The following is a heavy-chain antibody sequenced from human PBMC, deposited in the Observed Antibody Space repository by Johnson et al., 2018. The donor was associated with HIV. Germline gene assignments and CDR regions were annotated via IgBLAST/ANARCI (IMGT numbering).Heavy chain of an antibody. CDR2: ISSSDSTI. D-gene: IGHD2-15*01. CDR1: GFTFSGYG. Sequence: VQLVESGGGEVQPGRSLRLSCAASGFTFSGYGMHWVRQAPGKGLEWISYISSSDSTIYYADSVKGRFTISRDNAKNSLYMQMKSLRVEDTAVYYCAKEALRGGEYDAFDIWGQGTMVTVS. V-gene: IGHV3-48*04. J-gene: IGHJ3*02. CDR3: AKEALRGGEYDAFDI.